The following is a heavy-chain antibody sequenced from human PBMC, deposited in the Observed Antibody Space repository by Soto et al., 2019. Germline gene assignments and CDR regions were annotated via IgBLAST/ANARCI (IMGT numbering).Heavy chain of an antibody. J-gene: IGHJ5*02. CDR2: IYSGGST. V-gene: IGHV3-53*04. D-gene: IGHD2-2*01. Sequence: GGSLRLSCAASGFTVSSNYMSWVRQAPGKGLEWVSVIYSGGSTYYADSVKGRFTISRHNSKNTLYLQMNSLRAEDTAVYYCASTYCSSTSCYPGCFDPWGQGTLVTVSS. CDR1: GFTVSSNY. CDR3: ASTYCSSTSCYPGCFDP.